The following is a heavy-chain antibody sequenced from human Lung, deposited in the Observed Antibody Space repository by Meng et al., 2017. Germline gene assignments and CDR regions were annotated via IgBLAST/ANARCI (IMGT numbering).Heavy chain of an antibody. Sequence: GESLKISCAASGFTFSNAWMTWVRQAPGKGLEWIGRMKSNVDGGTVEYATAVKDRIFISRDDSKNTFYLQMNSLKTEDTAVYYCSVHVDYWGHGTLVTVSS. CDR1: GFTFSNAW. V-gene: IGHV3-15*01. CDR2: MKSNVDGGTV. J-gene: IGHJ4*01. CDR3: SVHVDY.